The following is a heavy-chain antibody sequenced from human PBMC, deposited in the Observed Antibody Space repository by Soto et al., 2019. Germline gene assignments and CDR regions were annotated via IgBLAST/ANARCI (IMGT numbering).Heavy chain of an antibody. Sequence: GGSLRLSCAASGFSFGSYALSWVRQAPGKGLEWVSTISGSDGKTFYADSVKGRFSISRDNSKNTLYLQMNSLRAEDTAVYYCANPGGVVVVPAAPYYYYGMDVWGQGNTVTVSS. CDR1: GFSFGSYA. V-gene: IGHV3-23*01. CDR2: ISGSDGKT. D-gene: IGHD2-2*01. CDR3: ANPGGVVVVPAAPYYYYGMDV. J-gene: IGHJ6*02.